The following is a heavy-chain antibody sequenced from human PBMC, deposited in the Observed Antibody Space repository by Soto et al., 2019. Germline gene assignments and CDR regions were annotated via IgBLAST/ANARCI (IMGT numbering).Heavy chain of an antibody. J-gene: IGHJ6*02. CDR3: ARDQLGKDSSSNSGGMDV. V-gene: IGHV4-31*03. D-gene: IGHD7-27*01. CDR2: IYYSGST. CDR1: GVSISSGGYY. Sequence: PSETLSLTCTVSGVSISSGGYYWSWILQHPGKVLEWIGYIYYSGSTYYNPSLKSRVTISVDTSKNQFSLKLSSVTAADTAVYYCARDQLGKDSSSNSGGMDVWGQGTTVTVSS.